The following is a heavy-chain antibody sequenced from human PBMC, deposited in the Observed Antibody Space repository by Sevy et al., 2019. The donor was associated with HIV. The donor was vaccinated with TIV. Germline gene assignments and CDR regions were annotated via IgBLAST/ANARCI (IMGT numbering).Heavy chain of an antibody. CDR1: GYTFNNAW. Sequence: GGSRRLSCAASGYTFNNAWMSWVRQAPGNGLEWLGRIKSKTDGGSAEYASPVKGRFTISRDDSKSTLYLQMNRLRTEDTGVYYCTGATVFGATWFDPWGQGALVTVSS. CDR2: IKSKTDGGSA. J-gene: IGHJ5*02. D-gene: IGHD3-3*01. CDR3: TGATVFGATWFDP. V-gene: IGHV3-15*01.